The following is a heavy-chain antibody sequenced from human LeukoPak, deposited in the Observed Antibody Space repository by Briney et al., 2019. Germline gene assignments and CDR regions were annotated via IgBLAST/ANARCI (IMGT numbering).Heavy chain of an antibody. J-gene: IGHJ5*02. CDR3: ARARDWSAGSWFDP. CDR2: IFYRGAT. Sequence: SETLSLICIVSGGFISSYYWNWIRQPPGKGLEWIGNIFYRGATNYNPSLKSRVTMSVDTSKNQFSLKLYSVTAADTAMYYCARARDWSAGSWFDPWGQGILVTVSS. V-gene: IGHV4-59*01. CDR1: GGFISSYY. D-gene: IGHD3/OR15-3a*01.